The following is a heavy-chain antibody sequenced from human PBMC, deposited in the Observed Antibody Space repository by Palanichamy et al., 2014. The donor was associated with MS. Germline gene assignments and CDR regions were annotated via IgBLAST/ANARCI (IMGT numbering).Heavy chain of an antibody. CDR2: IYYLGTT. D-gene: IGHD6-25*01. CDR1: GGSVSSGNFY. CDR3: ARDRSAAGYYAMDV. J-gene: IGHJ6*02. V-gene: IGHV4-61*01. Sequence: QVQPQESGPGTVMPSETLSLTCTVSGGSVSSGNFYWSWIRKPPTKGLEWIGYIYYLGTTNYNPSLKSRVTISLDTSKNQFSLKLISVTAADTAIYYCARDRSAAGYYAMDVWGQGTTVTVSS.